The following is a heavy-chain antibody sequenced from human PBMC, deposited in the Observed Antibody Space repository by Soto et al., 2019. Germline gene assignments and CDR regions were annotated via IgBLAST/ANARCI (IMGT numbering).Heavy chain of an antibody. V-gene: IGHV4-34*01. J-gene: IGHJ6*02. D-gene: IGHD3-10*01. CDR3: ARGQKYYSSGSRVIYYYYGMDV. CDR1: GGSFSGYY. Sequence: SETLSLTCGVYGGSFSGYYWSLSRQTPGKGLEWIGEINHSGSTNYNPSLKSRVTISVDTSKSQFSLKLSSVTAADTAVYYCARGQKYYSSGSRVIYYYYGMDVWGQGTTVTVS. CDR2: INHSGST.